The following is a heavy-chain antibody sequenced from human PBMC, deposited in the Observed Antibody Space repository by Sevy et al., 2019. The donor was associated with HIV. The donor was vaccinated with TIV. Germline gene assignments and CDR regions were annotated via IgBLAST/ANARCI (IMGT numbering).Heavy chain of an antibody. CDR1: GFTFDDYT. J-gene: IGHJ4*02. Sequence: GGSLRLSCAASGFTFDDYTMHWVRQAPGKGLGWVSLITWDGGSTYYADSVKGRFTISRDNSKNSLYLQMNSLGTEDTALYYCVKDKYSGSSPYFDYWGQGTLVTVSS. CDR3: VKDKYSGSSPYFDY. CDR2: ITWDGGST. D-gene: IGHD1-26*01. V-gene: IGHV3-43*01.